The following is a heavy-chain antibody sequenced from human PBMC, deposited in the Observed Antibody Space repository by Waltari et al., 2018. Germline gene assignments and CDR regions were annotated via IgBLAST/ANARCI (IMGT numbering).Heavy chain of an antibody. D-gene: IGHD4-17*01. Sequence: QLQLQESGPGLVKPSDALSLPCPVSGGSRGSRTYYQVWLRQPPGKGLEWIGSIFYSGITYYKPSLKSRVTISVDTSKNQFSLKLSSVTAADTAVYYCARGFQAVTHGDFDYWGQGTLVTVSS. CDR3: ARGFQAVTHGDFDY. CDR2: IFYSGIT. CDR1: GGSRGSRTYY. V-gene: IGHV4-39*01. J-gene: IGHJ4*02.